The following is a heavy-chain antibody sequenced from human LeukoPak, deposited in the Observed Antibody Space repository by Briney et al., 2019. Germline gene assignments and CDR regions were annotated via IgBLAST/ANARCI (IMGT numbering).Heavy chain of an antibody. CDR1: GFTFGSSV. CDR3: AKIFGSGSYNTPPAGY. D-gene: IGHD3-10*01. J-gene: IGHJ4*02. Sequence: GGSLRLSCAASGFTFGSSVMSWVRQAPGKGLEWVSAISASGYATYYADSVKGRFTISRDNSKNTLFLQMNGLRAEDTAVFYCAKIFGSGSYNTPPAGYWGQGTLVTVSS. CDR2: ISASGYAT. V-gene: IGHV3-23*01.